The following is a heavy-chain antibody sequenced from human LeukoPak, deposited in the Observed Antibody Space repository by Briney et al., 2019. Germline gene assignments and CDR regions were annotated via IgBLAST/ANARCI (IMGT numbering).Heavy chain of an antibody. D-gene: IGHD3-22*01. CDR2: IYYSGST. CDR3: ARFESSGYYENAFDI. Sequence: SETLALTCTVSGGHISSYYWSWSRQPPGKGLEWIGYIYYSGSTNYNPSLKSRVTISVDTSKNQFSLKLSSVTAADTAVYYCARFESSGYYENAFDIWGQGTMVTVSS. V-gene: IGHV4-59*01. J-gene: IGHJ3*02. CDR1: GGHISSYY.